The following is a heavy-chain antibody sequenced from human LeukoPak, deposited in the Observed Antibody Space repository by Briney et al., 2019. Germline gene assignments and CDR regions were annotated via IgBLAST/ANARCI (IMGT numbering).Heavy chain of an antibody. D-gene: IGHD2/OR15-2a*01. CDR2: IKQDGSEK. V-gene: IGHV3-7*01. CDR3: ARDNRNYYYYMDV. J-gene: IGHJ6*03. Sequence: QTGGSLRLSCAASGFPFSSYWMTWVRQAPGKGLEWVANIKQDGSEKYYVDSVKGRFTISRDNAKNSLYLQMNSLRAEDTAVFYCARDNRNYYYYMDVWDKGTTVTVSS. CDR1: GFPFSSYW.